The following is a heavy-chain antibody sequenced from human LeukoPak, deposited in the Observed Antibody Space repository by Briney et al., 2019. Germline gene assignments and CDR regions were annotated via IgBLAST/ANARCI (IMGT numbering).Heavy chain of an antibody. CDR1: GFTFSNYA. V-gene: IGHV3-23*01. J-gene: IGHJ4*02. CDR2: INGNGDTT. Sequence: GGSLRLSCAASGFTFSNYAMSWVRQGPGKGLEWVSAINGNGDTTYYADSVKGRFTISRDNSKNTLYLQMNSLRAEDTAVYYCARDLSCTNGVCRNTYYFDYWGRGTLVTVSS. CDR3: ARDLSCTNGVCRNTYYFDY. D-gene: IGHD2-8*01.